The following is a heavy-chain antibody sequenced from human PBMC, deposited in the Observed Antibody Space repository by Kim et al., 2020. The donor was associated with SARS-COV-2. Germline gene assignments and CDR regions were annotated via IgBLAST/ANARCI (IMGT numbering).Heavy chain of an antibody. CDR2: ISGDGGNT. CDR1: GFTFSNYA. J-gene: IGHJ3*02. V-gene: IGHV3-23*01. CDR3: AKWGGAAHIVVVTADGFDI. D-gene: IGHD2-21*02. Sequence: GGSLRLSCAASGFTFSNYAMNWVRQAPGKGLEWVSTISGDGGNTYYADSVKGRFTISRDNSKNTFFLQMSSLRTEDTSVYYCAKWGGAAHIVVVTADGFDIWGQGTMVTVSS.